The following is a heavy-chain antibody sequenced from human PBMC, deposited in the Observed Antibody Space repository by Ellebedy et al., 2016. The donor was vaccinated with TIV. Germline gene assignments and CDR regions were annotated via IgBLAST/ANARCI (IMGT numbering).Heavy chain of an antibody. CDR1: GFIVSTNH. CDR3: AKGSFHFGDKSERIYSFQY. V-gene: IGHV3-53*04. D-gene: IGHD3-10*01. CDR2: GGYT. Sequence: GESLKISCTASGFIVSTNHMSWVRQAPGKGLEWVGGYTNYADSVKGRFTISTHNSMNTLYLQMTNLITEETAVYYCAKGSFHFGDKSERIYSFQYWGQGTLVPVSS. J-gene: IGHJ4*02.